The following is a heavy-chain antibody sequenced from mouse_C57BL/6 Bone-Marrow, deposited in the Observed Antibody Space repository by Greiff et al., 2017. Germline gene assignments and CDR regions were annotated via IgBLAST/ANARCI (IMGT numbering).Heavy chain of an antibody. CDR2: ISSGGSYT. D-gene: IGHD2-4*01. V-gene: IGHV5-6*01. CDR3: ARGDYYDYDGGD. CDR1: GFTFSSYG. J-gene: IGHJ4*01. Sequence: EVQLVESGGDLVKPGGSLKLSCAASGFTFSSYGMSWVRQTPDKRLEWVATISSGGSYTYYPDSVKGRFTISRDNAKNTLYLQMSSLKSEDTAMYYGARGDYYDYDGGDWGKGTSVTVSS.